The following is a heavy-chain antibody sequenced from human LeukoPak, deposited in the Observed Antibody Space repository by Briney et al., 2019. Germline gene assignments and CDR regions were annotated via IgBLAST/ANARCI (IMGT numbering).Heavy chain of an antibody. Sequence: PGGSLRLSCAASGFTFRDYWMHWVRQAPGKGLVWVSRISSDGTATNFADSVKGRFTISRDNAKSTLYLQMNSLRGEDTAVYYCARAPGRNEALDMWGQGTMVTVSS. V-gene: IGHV3-74*01. J-gene: IGHJ3*02. D-gene: IGHD1-26*01. CDR1: GFTFRDYW. CDR2: ISSDGTAT. CDR3: ARAPGRNEALDM.